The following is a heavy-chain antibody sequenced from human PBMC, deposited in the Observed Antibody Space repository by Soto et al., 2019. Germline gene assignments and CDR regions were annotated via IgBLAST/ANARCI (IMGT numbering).Heavy chain of an antibody. D-gene: IGHD6-13*01. Sequence: QVQLVQSGAEVKKPGSSVKVSCKASGGTFSSYTISWVRQAPGQGLEWMGRIIPILGIANYAQKFQGRVTITANKSTSTAYMELSSLRSEDTAVYYCARASSSSWPRNWFDPWGQGTLVTVSS. J-gene: IGHJ5*02. V-gene: IGHV1-69*02. CDR3: ARASSSSWPRNWFDP. CDR2: IIPILGIA. CDR1: GGTFSSYT.